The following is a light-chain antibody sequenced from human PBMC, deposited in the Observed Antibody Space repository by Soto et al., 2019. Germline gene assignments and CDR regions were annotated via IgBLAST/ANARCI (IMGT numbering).Light chain of an antibody. CDR3: NSFTTSSTYV. Sequence: QSALTQPASVSVSPGQSISISCTGTTSDVGRYNYVSWYQQHPGEAPKLMIYDVSYRPSWVSNRFSGSKSGITASLTISGLQAEDEADYYCNSFTTSSTYVFGTGTKVTVL. CDR1: TSDVGRYNY. V-gene: IGLV2-14*03. CDR2: DVS. J-gene: IGLJ1*01.